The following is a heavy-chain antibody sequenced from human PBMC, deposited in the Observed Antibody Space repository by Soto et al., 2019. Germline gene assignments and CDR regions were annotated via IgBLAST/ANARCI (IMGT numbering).Heavy chain of an antibody. Sequence: PGGSLRLSCAASGFTFSSYEMNWVRQAPGKGLEWVSYISSSGSTIYYADSVKGRFTISRDNAKNSLYLQMSSLRAEDTAVYYCARDLRASMITFGGVIGFPYWGQGTLVTVSS. J-gene: IGHJ4*02. CDR2: ISSSGSTI. CDR1: GFTFSSYE. CDR3: ARDLRASMITFGGVIGFPY. V-gene: IGHV3-48*03. D-gene: IGHD3-16*02.